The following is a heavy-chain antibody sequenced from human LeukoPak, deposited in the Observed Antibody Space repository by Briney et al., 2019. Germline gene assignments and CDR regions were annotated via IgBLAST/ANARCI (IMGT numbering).Heavy chain of an antibody. Sequence: GGSLRLSCAASGFTFSSYSMNWVRQAPGKGLEWVSYISSSSSTIYYADSVKGRFTISRDNSKNTLYLQMNSLRAEDTAVYYCAKGWRATAFDYWGQGTLVTVSS. V-gene: IGHV3-48*01. CDR1: GFTFSSYS. D-gene: IGHD1-26*01. CDR3: AKGWRATAFDY. CDR2: ISSSSSTI. J-gene: IGHJ4*02.